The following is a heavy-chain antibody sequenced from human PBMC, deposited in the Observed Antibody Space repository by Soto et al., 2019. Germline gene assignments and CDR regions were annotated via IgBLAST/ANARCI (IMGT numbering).Heavy chain of an antibody. Sequence: KPSETLSLTCTVSGGSISSGDYYWSWIRQPPGEGLEWIGYIYYSGSTYYNPSLNSRLTISVDTSKNQFSLKLSSVTAADTAVYYCARGVDTMVRGVIEWFDPWGQGTLVTVSS. D-gene: IGHD3-10*01. CDR1: GGSISSGDYY. CDR2: IYYSGST. V-gene: IGHV4-30-4*01. CDR3: ARGVDTMVRGVIEWFDP. J-gene: IGHJ5*02.